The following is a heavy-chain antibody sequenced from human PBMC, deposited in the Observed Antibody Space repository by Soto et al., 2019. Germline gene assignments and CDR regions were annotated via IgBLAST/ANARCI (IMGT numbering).Heavy chain of an antibody. D-gene: IGHD6-19*01. CDR3: ARFISPDSSGWPENWFDP. V-gene: IGHV1-69*01. CDR2: IIPIFGTA. CDR1: GGTFSSYA. Sequence: QVQLVQSGAEVKKPGSSVKVSCKASGGTFSSYAISWVRQAPGQGLEWMGGIIPIFGTANYAQKFQGRVTITADESTSTAYMELSSLRSEDTAVYYCARFISPDSSGWPENWFDPWGQGTLVTVSS. J-gene: IGHJ5*02.